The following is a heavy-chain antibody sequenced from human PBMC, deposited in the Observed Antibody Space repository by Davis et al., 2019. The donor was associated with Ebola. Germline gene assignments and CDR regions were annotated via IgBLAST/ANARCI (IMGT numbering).Heavy chain of an antibody. CDR3: AAIVFVPAALYYFDY. V-gene: IGHV4-59*12. CDR2: IYYSGST. D-gene: IGHD2-2*01. CDR1: GGSISSYY. Sequence: SETLSLTCTVSGGSISSYYWSWIRQPPGKGLEWIGYIYYSGSTNYNPSLKSRVTISVDTSKNQFSLKLSSVTAADTAVYYCAAIVFVPAALYYFDYWGQGTLVTVSS. J-gene: IGHJ4*02.